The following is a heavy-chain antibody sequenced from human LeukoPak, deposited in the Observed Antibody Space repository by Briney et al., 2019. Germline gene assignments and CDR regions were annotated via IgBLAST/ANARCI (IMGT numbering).Heavy chain of an antibody. CDR1: GYTFTSYG. Sequence: ASVKVSCTASGYTFTSYGISWVRQAPGQGLEWMGWIRDYNGNTNYAETLKGRVTMTTDTSTSTAYMELRSLRADDTAVYYCARVPPYNWNDDSGGDYYYYYMDVWGKGTTVTISS. V-gene: IGHV1-18*01. CDR2: IRDYNGNT. CDR3: ARVPPYNWNDDSGGDYYYYYMDV. D-gene: IGHD1-1*01. J-gene: IGHJ6*03.